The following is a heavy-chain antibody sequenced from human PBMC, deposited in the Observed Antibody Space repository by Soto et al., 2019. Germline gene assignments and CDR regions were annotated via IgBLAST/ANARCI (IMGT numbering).Heavy chain of an antibody. Sequence: SETLSLTCTVSGGSISSSSYYWGWIRQPPGKGLEWIGSIYYSGSTYYNPSLKSRVTISVDTSKNQFSLKLSSVTAADTAVYYCARHVSEMDGYYYYMDVWGKGTTVTVSS. CDR1: GGSISSSSYY. J-gene: IGHJ6*03. D-gene: IGHD2-2*03. V-gene: IGHV4-39*01. CDR2: IYYSGST. CDR3: ARHVSEMDGYYYYMDV.